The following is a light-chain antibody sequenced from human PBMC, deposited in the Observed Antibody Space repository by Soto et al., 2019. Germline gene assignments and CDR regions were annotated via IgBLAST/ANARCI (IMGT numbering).Light chain of an antibody. V-gene: IGKV3D-15*01. Sequence: EIVMTQSPATRSVSPGERATLSCRASQGVSSNLAWYQQKPGQAPRLLIYGASTRATGIPARFSGSGSGAEFTLTISSLQSEDFAVYFCQQYDNWPPFTFGQGTKLEIK. CDR3: QQYDNWPPFT. CDR2: GAS. J-gene: IGKJ2*01. CDR1: QGVSSN.